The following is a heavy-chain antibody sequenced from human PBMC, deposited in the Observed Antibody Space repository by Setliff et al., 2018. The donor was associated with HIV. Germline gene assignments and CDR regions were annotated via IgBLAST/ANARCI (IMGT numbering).Heavy chain of an antibody. V-gene: IGHV1-69*04. Sequence: SVKVSCKTSGYPFDSYGISWVRQAPGQGLEWMGRIIPILGIANYAQKFQGRVTITADKSTSTAYMELSSLRSEDTAVYYCARSSIAAAGAYYYYMDVWGKGTTGTVSS. D-gene: IGHD6-13*01. CDR2: IIPILGIA. CDR3: ARSSIAAAGAYYYYMDV. CDR1: GYPFDSYG. J-gene: IGHJ6*03.